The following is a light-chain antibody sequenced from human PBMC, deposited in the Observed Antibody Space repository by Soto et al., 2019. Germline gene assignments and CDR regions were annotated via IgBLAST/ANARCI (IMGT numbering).Light chain of an antibody. CDR2: DVS. J-gene: IGLJ2*01. V-gene: IGLV2-14*01. CDR1: SSDVGGYNY. CDR3: SSYTSGSTLVV. Sequence: QSALTQPASVSGSPGQSITISCTGTSSDVGGYNYVSWYQQYPGKAPKLIIYDVSVRPSGVSNRFSGSKSGNTASLTVSGLQADDEADYYCSSYTSGSTLVVFGGGTKLTVL.